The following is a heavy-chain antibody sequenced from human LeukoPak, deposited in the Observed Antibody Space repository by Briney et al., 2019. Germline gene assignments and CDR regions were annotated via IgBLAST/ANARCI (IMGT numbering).Heavy chain of an antibody. CDR3: AKSSGWYIMDAFDI. D-gene: IGHD6-19*01. CDR2: ISYDGSNK. CDR1: GFTFSSYG. J-gene: IGHJ3*02. Sequence: GGSLRLSCAASGFTFSSYGMHWVRQAPGKGLEWVAVISYDGSNKYYADSVRGRFTISRDNAKNTLFLQMNTLRVEDTAVYYCAKSSGWYIMDAFDIWGQGTMVTVSS. V-gene: IGHV3-30*18.